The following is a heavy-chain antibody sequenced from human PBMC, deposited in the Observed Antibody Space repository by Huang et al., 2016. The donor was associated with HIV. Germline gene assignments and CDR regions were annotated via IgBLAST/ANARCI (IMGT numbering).Heavy chain of an antibody. CDR3: VRDYRAYNTYDMGWFDP. J-gene: IGHJ5*02. CDR1: GGSFRGYY. CDR2: IHHRGST. Sequence: QMNLQQWGAGLLKPSETLSPPAAFSGGSFRGYYWTWIRQPPGKGLEWIGEIHHRGSTNYNPSFKSRATISEDTSMNQFSLKRTAVTAADTAVYYCVRDYRAYNTYDMGWFDPWGQGTLVTVSS. V-gene: IGHV4-34*01. D-gene: IGHD3-3*01.